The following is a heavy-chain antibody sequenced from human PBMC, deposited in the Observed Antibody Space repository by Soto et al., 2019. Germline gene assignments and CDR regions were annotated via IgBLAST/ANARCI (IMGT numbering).Heavy chain of an antibody. V-gene: IGHV3-74*01. CDR2: INNDGSNA. D-gene: IGHD2-2*01. CDR1: GFTFSNSW. CDR3: ARERWAPVIVVVPAAYYGMDV. J-gene: IGHJ6*02. Sequence: GGSLRLSCRGPGFTFSNSWMHWVRHTPGKGLVWVSRINNDGSNAAYADSVKGRFTIARDNAKNSLYLQMNSLRAEDTAVYYCARERWAPVIVVVPAAYYGMDVWGQGTTVTVSS.